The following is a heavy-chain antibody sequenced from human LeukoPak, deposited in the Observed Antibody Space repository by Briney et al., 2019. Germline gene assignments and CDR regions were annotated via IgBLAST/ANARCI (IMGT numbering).Heavy chain of an antibody. V-gene: IGHV3-74*01. CDR1: GFTFSDYG. D-gene: IGHD3-10*01. CDR3: NTVTYYNTRAPGDY. J-gene: IGHJ4*02. Sequence: PGGSLRLSCAASGFTFSDYGMYWVRQVPGKGLVWVSRINTDGSTTNYADSVKGRFTISRDNAKSTLYLQMNSLRVEDTAVYYCNTVTYYNTRAPGDYWGQGALVTVSS. CDR2: INTDGSTT.